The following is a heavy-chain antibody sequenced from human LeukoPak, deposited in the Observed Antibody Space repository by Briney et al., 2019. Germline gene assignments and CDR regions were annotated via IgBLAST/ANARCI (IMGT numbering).Heavy chain of an antibody. Sequence: GGSLRLSCAASGFTFSSYGMHWVRQAPGKGLEWVAVIWYDGSNKYCADSVKGRFTISRDNSKNTLYLQMNSLRAEDTAVYYCAKDSRVYYDILTGYYGLDYWGQGTLVTVSS. V-gene: IGHV3-33*06. CDR1: GFTFSSYG. CDR2: IWYDGSNK. D-gene: IGHD3-9*01. J-gene: IGHJ4*02. CDR3: AKDSRVYYDILTGYYGLDY.